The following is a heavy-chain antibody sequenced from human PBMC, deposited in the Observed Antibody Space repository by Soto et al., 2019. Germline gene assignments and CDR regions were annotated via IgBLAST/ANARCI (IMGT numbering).Heavy chain of an antibody. J-gene: IGHJ6*02. V-gene: IGHV5-51*01. D-gene: IGHD3-10*01. Sequence: PGESLKISCKGSGYSFTSYWIGWVRQMPGKGLEWMGIIYPGDSDTRYSPSFQGQVTISADKSISTAYLQWSSLKASDTDMYYCARHSPPGITMVRGEYYYGMDVWGQGTTVTVSS. CDR1: GYSFTSYW. CDR3: ARHSPPGITMVRGEYYYGMDV. CDR2: IYPGDSDT.